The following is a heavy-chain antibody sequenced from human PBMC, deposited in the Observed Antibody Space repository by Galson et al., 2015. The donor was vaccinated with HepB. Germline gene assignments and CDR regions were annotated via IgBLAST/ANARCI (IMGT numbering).Heavy chain of an antibody. CDR3: ARIGGDSSAFDI. V-gene: IGHV3-21*01. CDR1: GFTFSSYS. J-gene: IGHJ3*02. Sequence: SLRLSCAASGFTFSSYSMNWVRQAPGKGLEWVSSISSSSSYIYYADSVKGRSTISRDNAKNSLYLQMNSLRAEDTAVYYCARIGGDSSAFDIWGQGTMVTVSS. CDR2: ISSSSSYI. D-gene: IGHD3-22*01.